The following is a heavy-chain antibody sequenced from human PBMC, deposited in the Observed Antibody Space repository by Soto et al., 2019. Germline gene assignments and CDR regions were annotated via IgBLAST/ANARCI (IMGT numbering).Heavy chain of an antibody. CDR1: GGTFRSYA. CDR3: ARDQGVWSGYYLGYYYYGMDI. Sequence: QVQLVQSGAEVKKPGSSVKVSCKASGGTFRSYAISWVRQAPGQGLEWMGGIIPISGTAKYAQKFQGRVTITADKSTSTAYMELSSLRSEDTAVYYCARDQGVWSGYYLGYYYYGMDIWGQGTTVTVSS. J-gene: IGHJ6*02. D-gene: IGHD3-3*01. V-gene: IGHV1-69*06. CDR2: IIPISGTA.